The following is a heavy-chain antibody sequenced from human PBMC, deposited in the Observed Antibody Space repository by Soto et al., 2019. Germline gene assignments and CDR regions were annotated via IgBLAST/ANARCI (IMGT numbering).Heavy chain of an antibody. CDR2: INPDSGDT. D-gene: IGHD6-6*01. CDR3: ARPVSFTTPRPDF. J-gene: IGHJ4*02. Sequence: ASVKVSCKASGYTFTGYYMHWVRQAPGRGLEWVGWINPDSGDTNYAQKFQGRVTVTRETSINTAYMQVNVLRSDDTAVYYCARPVSFTTPRPDFWGQGTRVTVSS. V-gene: IGHV1-2*02. CDR1: GYTFTGYY.